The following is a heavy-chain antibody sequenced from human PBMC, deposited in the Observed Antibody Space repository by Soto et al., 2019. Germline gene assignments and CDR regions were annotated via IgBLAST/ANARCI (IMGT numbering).Heavy chain of an antibody. J-gene: IGHJ4*02. CDR1: GDSVTSHY. D-gene: IGHD2-15*01. CDR3: ARVSGYCSGGSCY. V-gene: IGHV4-59*02. Sequence: PSETLSLTCSFSGDSVTSHYLTWIRQSPEKGLEWIAYMHYTGFSHYNPSLKSRLTISVDTSKNQFSLKLSSATASDTAVYYCARVSGYCSGGSCYWGQGTLVTVSS. CDR2: MHYTGFS.